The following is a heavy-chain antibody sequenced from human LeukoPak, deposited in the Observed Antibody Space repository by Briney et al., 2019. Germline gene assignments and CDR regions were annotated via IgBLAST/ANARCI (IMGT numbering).Heavy chain of an antibody. CDR3: ARDRAPRTVDY. Sequence: KTGGSLRLSCAASGFTFSSYSMNWVRQAPGKGLEWVSSISSSSSYIYYADSVKGRFTISRDNAKNSLYLQMNSLRAEDTAVYYCARDRAPRTVDYWGQGTLVTVSS. V-gene: IGHV3-21*01. CDR1: GFTFSSYS. D-gene: IGHD2-2*01. CDR2: ISSSSSYI. J-gene: IGHJ4*02.